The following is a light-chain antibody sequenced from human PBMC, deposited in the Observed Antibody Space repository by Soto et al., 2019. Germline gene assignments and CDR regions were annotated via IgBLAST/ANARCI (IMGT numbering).Light chain of an antibody. J-gene: IGLJ2*01. CDR2: SNS. V-gene: IGLV1-44*01. CDR3: AAWDDSLNGAV. Sequence: QAVLTQPPSASGTPGQRVTISCSGSSSNIGSNNVNWYQQLPGTAPKLLMFSNSQRPSGVPDRFSGSRSGTSASLAISGLQSEDEADYYCAAWDDSLNGAVFGGGTQLTVL. CDR1: SSNIGSNN.